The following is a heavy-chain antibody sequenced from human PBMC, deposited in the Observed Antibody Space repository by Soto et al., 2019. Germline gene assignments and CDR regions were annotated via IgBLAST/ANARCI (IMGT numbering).Heavy chain of an antibody. CDR1: GFTFSTYA. CDR2: ISGSGDST. J-gene: IGHJ4*02. D-gene: IGHD6-19*01. V-gene: IGHV3-23*01. CDR3: AKERSSGWSFDY. Sequence: EVPLLESGGGLVQPGGSLRLSCAASGFTFSTYAMNWVRQAPGKGLEWVSGISGSGDSTYYADSVRGRFTVSRDNSKNPLYLQMNSLRAEDTAVFYCAKERSSGWSFDYWGQGTLVTVSS.